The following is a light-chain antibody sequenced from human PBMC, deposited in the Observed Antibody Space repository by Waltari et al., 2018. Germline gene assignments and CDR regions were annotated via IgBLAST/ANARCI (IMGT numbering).Light chain of an antibody. CDR3: SSFTSSTTGI. J-gene: IGLJ2*01. CDR1: SSDSGGYEY. Sequence: SALTQPDSVSGSPGQSITISCSGISSDSGGYEYVSWYQQHPGKAPKVIIYDVNNRPSGVSNRFSDSKSGSSASLTISGLQAEDEADYYCSSFTSSTTGIFGGGTKVTVL. CDR2: DVN. V-gene: IGLV2-14*03.